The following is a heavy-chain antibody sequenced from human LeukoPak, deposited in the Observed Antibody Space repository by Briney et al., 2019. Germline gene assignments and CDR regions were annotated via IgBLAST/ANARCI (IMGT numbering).Heavy chain of an antibody. V-gene: IGHV3-9*01. D-gene: IGHD4-17*01. CDR3: AKVHRDYGDYYGMDA. Sequence: GRSLRLSCAASGFTFDNYAMHWVRQAPGKGLEWVSGISWNSGNIDYADSVKGRFTISRDNAKNSLYLQMNSLRVEDTALYYCAKVHRDYGDYYGMDAWGQGTTVTVSS. J-gene: IGHJ6*02. CDR1: GFTFDNYA. CDR2: ISWNSGNI.